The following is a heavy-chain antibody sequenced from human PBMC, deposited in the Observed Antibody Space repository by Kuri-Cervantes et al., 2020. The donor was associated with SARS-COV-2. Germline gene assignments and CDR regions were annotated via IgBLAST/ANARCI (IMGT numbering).Heavy chain of an antibody. CDR2: IRYDGSNK. CDR3: AKDRIVVVPAASLAGTTRSFRVPLELDY. V-gene: IGHV3-30*02. J-gene: IGHJ4*02. D-gene: IGHD2-2*01. Sequence: GGSLRLSCAASGFTFSSYGMHWVRQAPGKGLEWVAFIRYDGSNKYYADSVKGRFTISRDNSKNTLYLQMNSLRAEDTAVYYCAKDRIVVVPAASLAGTTRSFRVPLELDYWGQGTLVTVSS. CDR1: GFTFSSYG.